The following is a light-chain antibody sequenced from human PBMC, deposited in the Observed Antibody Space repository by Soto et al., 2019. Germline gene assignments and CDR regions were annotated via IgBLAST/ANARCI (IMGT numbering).Light chain of an antibody. CDR3: QQYEESPPYS. CDR2: RVS. V-gene: IGKV3-15*01. Sequence: EIVLTQSPATLSVSPGESASLSCRASQNINRNLAWYQQRPGQAPRLLILRVSTRASGIPARFSGSGSGTEFTLTVSGLESEDFAVYYCQQYEESPPYSFGQGTKVEIK. J-gene: IGKJ2*01. CDR1: QNINRN.